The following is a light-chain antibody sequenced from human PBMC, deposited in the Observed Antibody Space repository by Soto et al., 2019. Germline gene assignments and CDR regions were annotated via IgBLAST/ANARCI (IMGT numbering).Light chain of an antibody. J-gene: IGKJ1*01. CDR3: QFYGDPSKT. CDR1: QTVSSNF. Sequence: DIVLTQSPGTLSLSPGERGTLSCRASQTVSSNFLAWYQRKPGQAPRLLIFDASTRATGIPDRLTGSGSGTDFTLTISRLEPEDFAVYYCQFYGDPSKTFGQGTKVDIK. V-gene: IGKV3-20*01. CDR2: DAS.